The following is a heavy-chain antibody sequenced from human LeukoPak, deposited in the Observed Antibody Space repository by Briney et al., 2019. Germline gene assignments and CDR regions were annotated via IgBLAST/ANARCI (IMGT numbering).Heavy chain of an antibody. Sequence: TSETLSLTCTVSGGSISSSSHYWGWLRQPPGTGLEWIGSIYYSGSTYYNPSLKSRVTISVDTSKNQFSLTLSSVTAADTAVYYCARRGLGIAVAGTREDYWGQGTLVTVSS. CDR2: IYYSGST. D-gene: IGHD6-19*01. V-gene: IGHV4-39*07. J-gene: IGHJ4*02. CDR1: GGSISSSSHY. CDR3: ARRGLGIAVAGTREDY.